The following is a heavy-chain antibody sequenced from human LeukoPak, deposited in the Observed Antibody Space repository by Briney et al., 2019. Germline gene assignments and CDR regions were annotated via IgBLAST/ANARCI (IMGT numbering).Heavy chain of an antibody. J-gene: IGHJ5*02. CDR1: GGSISSYY. D-gene: IGHD6-19*01. CDR3: ARAVAGTHWLDP. Sequence: NSSETLSLTCTVSGGSISSYYWSWIRQPAGKGLEWIGRIYSSRSTNSNPSLKSRVTMSVDTSKNQFSLKLSPVTAADTAVYYCARAVAGTHWLDPWGQGTLVTVSS. V-gene: IGHV4-4*07. CDR2: IYSSRST.